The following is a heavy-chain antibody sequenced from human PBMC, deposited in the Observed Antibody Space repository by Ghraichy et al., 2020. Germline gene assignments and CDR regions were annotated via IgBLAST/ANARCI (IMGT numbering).Heavy chain of an antibody. D-gene: IGHD3-10*01. V-gene: IGHV2-5*02. J-gene: IGHJ5*02. CDR2: IYWDDDK. CDR1: GFSLSSSGVG. Sequence: SGPTLVKPTQTLTLTCTFSGFSLSSSGVGVGWIRQPPGKALEWLTLIYWDDDKRYSPSLNNRLTITKDTSKNQVVLTMTNMYPVDTATYYCAHMYYYGSGSYYNVWFDPWGQGTLFTVSS. CDR3: AHMYYYGSGSYYNVWFDP.